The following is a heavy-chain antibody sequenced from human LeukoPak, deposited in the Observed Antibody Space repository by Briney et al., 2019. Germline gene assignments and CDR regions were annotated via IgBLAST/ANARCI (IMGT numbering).Heavy chain of an antibody. V-gene: IGHV3-43D*03. CDR1: GFTFDDYA. CDR3: AKDSASRGYYDSSGYYGRGYFQH. D-gene: IGHD3-22*01. CDR2: ISWDGGST. Sequence: GGSLRLSCAASGFTFDDYAMHWVRQAPRKGLEWVSLISWDGGSTYYADSVKGRFTISRDNSKNSLYLQMNSLRAEDTALYYCAKDSASRGYYDSSGYYGRGYFQHWGQGTLVTVSS. J-gene: IGHJ1*01.